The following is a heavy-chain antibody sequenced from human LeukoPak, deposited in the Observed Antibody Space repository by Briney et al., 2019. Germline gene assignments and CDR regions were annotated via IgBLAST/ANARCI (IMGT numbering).Heavy chain of an antibody. CDR3: ARDDPSVFYNWFDP. J-gene: IGHJ5*02. V-gene: IGHV4-34*01. CDR2: INHSGST. D-gene: IGHD2-8*01. CDR1: GGSFSGYY. Sequence: PSETLSLTCAVYGGSFSGYYWSWIRQPPGKGLEWIGEINHSGSTNYNPSLKSRVTISVDTSKNQFSLKLSSVTPEDTAVYYCARDDPSVFYNWFDPWGQGTLVTVSS.